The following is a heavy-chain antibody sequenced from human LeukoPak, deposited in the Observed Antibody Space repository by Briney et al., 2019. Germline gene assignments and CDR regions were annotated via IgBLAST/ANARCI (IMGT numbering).Heavy chain of an antibody. CDR1: GYTLTELS. D-gene: IGHD1-26*01. CDR2: FDPEDGET. Sequence: ASVKVSCKVSGYTLTELSMHWVRQAPGKGLEWMGGFDPEDGETIYAQKFQGRVTMTEDTSTDTTYMELSSLRSEDTAVYYCATGGGSYYGTFDYWGQGTLVTVSS. CDR3: ATGGGSYYGTFDY. J-gene: IGHJ4*02. V-gene: IGHV1-24*01.